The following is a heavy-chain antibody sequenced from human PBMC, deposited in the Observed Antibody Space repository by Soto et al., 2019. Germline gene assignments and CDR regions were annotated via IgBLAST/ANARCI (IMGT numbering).Heavy chain of an antibody. CDR3: ASGRGYSYGYTFDY. CDR2: IYYSGST. D-gene: IGHD5-18*01. V-gene: IGHV4-59*01. CDR1: GGSISSYY. J-gene: IGHJ4*02. Sequence: SETLSLTCTISGGSISSYYWSWIRQPPGKGLEWIGYIYYSGSTNYNPSLKSRVTISVDTSKNQFSLKLSSVTAADTAVYYCASGRGYSYGYTFDYWGQGTLVTVCS.